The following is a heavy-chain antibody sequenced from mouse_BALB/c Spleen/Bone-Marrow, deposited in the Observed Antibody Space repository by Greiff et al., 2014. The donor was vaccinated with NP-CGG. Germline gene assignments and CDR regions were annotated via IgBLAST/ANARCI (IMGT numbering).Heavy chain of an antibody. Sequence: EVKLMESGTVLARPGASVKMSCKASGYSFTSYWMHWVKQRPGQGLEWIGAIYPGNSDTSYNQKFKGKAKLTADTSATTAYMELSSLTNEDSAVYFCTRKVYYGNPLDYWGQGTTLTVSS. J-gene: IGHJ2*01. CDR2: IYPGNSDT. CDR1: GYSFTSYW. D-gene: IGHD2-1*01. CDR3: TRKVYYGNPLDY. V-gene: IGHV1-5*01.